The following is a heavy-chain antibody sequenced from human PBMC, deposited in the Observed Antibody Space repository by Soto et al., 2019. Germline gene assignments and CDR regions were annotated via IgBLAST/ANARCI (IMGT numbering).Heavy chain of an antibody. CDR1: GFTVSSNY. J-gene: IGHJ4*02. V-gene: IGHV3-66*01. D-gene: IGHD5-12*01. Sequence: EVHLVQSGGGLVQPGGSLRLSCAASGFTVSSNYMSWVRKAPGKGLEWVSVIYSGGSTYYADSVKGRFTISRDNSKNTLYLQMNCLRSEDTALYYCARDRATPRSDGYNYQYWGQGTLVTVSS. CDR3: ARDRATPRSDGYNYQY. CDR2: IYSGGST.